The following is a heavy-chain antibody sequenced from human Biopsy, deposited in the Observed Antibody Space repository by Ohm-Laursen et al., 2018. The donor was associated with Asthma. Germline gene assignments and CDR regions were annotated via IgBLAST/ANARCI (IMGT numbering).Heavy chain of an antibody. Sequence: GTLSLTCAVYGGSFSGYYWSWIRQPPGKGLEWIGEINHSGSTNYNPSLKSRVTISVVTSKNQFSLKLGSVTAADTAVYYCARSAKTIFGVVMGSYYYGMDVWGQGTTVTVSS. CDR2: INHSGST. V-gene: IGHV4-34*01. J-gene: IGHJ6*02. D-gene: IGHD3-3*01. CDR1: GGSFSGYY. CDR3: ARSAKTIFGVVMGSYYYGMDV.